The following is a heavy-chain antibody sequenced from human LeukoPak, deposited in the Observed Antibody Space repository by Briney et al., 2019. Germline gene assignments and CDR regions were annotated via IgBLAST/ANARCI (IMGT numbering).Heavy chain of an antibody. CDR3: ARSGSGTRFDY. CDR1: GYSFTNYW. D-gene: IGHD6-19*01. CDR2: IYPGDSGT. V-gene: IGHV5-51*01. Sequence: GESLKISCKGSGYSFTNYWIAWVRQMPGKCLDWKSIIYPGDSGTRYSASFQGQVAISADKSISTAYLQWSSLKASDTAMFYCARSGSGTRFDYWGQGTLVTVSA. J-gene: IGHJ4*02.